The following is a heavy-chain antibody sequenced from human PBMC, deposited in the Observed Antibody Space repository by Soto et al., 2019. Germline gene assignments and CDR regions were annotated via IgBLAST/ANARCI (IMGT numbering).Heavy chain of an antibody. J-gene: IGHJ4*02. D-gene: IGHD2-8*01. V-gene: IGHV4-39*02. CDR2: VYDSGST. Sequence: SETLSLTCTVSVASIRRSYSYFGWILHPPGGALEWIGSVYDSGSTYYNPSLRSRVTIAVDTSRNVFSLMLTSVTAADTAEYFCVTRTVADNGTSEFWGQG. CDR3: VTRTVADNGTSEF. CDR1: VASIRRSYSY.